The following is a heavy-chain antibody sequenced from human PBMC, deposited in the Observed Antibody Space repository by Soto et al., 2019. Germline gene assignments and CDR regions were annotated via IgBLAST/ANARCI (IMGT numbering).Heavy chain of an antibody. Sequence: PGESLKISCAASGFTFSSYSMNWVRQAPGKGLEWVSYISSSSSTIYYADSVKGRFTISRDNAKNSLYLQMNSLRAEDTAVYYCARDSDDSSGYYLLGVYYFDYWGQGTLVTVSS. V-gene: IGHV3-48*01. J-gene: IGHJ4*02. CDR3: ARDSDDSSGYYLLGVYYFDY. CDR2: ISSSSSTI. D-gene: IGHD3-22*01. CDR1: GFTFSSYS.